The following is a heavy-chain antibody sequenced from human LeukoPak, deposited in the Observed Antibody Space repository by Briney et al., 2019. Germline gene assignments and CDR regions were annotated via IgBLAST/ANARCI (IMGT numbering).Heavy chain of an antibody. Sequence: GRSLRLSCAASGFTFSSYGMHWVRQAPGKGLERVAVISYDGSNKYYADSVKGRFTISRDNSKNTLYLQMNSLRAEDTAVYYCARVSEARAWEYYFDYWGQGTLVTVSS. CDR3: ARVSEARAWEYYFDY. D-gene: IGHD1-26*01. V-gene: IGHV3-30*03. J-gene: IGHJ4*02. CDR2: ISYDGSNK. CDR1: GFTFSSYG.